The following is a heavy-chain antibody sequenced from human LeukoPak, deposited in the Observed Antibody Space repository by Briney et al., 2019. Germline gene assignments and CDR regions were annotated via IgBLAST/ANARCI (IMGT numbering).Heavy chain of an antibody. CDR1: GYSISSGYY. J-gene: IGHJ5*02. V-gene: IGHV4-38-2*02. D-gene: IGHD5-12*01. CDR3: ARVQRGYSGRTTPQNNWFDP. Sequence: PSETLSLTCTVSGYSISSGYYWGWIRQPPGKGLEWIGRIYHSGRTYYNPSLKRRVTISVDTSKNQFSLKLSSVTAADTAVYYCARVQRGYSGRTTPQNNWFDPWGQGTLVTVSS. CDR2: IYHSGRT.